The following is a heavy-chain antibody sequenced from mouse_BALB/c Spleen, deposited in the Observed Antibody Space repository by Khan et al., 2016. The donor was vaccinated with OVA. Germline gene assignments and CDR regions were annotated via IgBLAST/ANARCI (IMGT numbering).Heavy chain of an antibody. J-gene: IGHJ3*01. CDR2: VSTGGSYT. CDR3: TRLAYYYDSEGFAY. Sequence: EVELVESGGDLVKPGGSLKLSCAASGFTFSTYGMSWVRQTPDKRLEWVATVSTGGSYTYYPDSVTGRFTISRDNAKHTLYLQMSVLKSEDTAMFYCTRLAYYYDSEGFAYWGQGTLVTVSA. CDR1: GFTFSTYG. V-gene: IGHV5-6*01. D-gene: IGHD1-1*01.